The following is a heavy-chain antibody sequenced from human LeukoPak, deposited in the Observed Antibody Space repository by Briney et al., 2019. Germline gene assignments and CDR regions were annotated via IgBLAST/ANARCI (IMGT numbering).Heavy chain of an antibody. Sequence: GGSLRLSCAASGFTFNTHAMRWVRQAPEKGREWVSTIRGSSDSTYYGDSVKGRFTISRDNSKNTLYLQMNSLRAEDTAVYYCAKDRRIAVAGPVHGPDYWGQGTLVTVSS. V-gene: IGHV3-23*01. D-gene: IGHD6-19*01. CDR1: GFTFNTHA. J-gene: IGHJ4*02. CDR3: AKDRRIAVAGPVHGPDY. CDR2: IRGSSDST.